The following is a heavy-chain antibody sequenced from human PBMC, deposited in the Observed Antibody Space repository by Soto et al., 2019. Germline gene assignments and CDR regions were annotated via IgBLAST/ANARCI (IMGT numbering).Heavy chain of an antibody. V-gene: IGHV4-59*08. D-gene: IGHD3-9*01. CDR1: GGSISSYY. CDR3: ARSLRYFDWFNGYYFDY. CDR2: IYYSGST. J-gene: IGHJ4*02. Sequence: TSETLSLTCTVSGGSISSYYWSWIRQPPGKGLEWIGYIYYSGSTNYNPSLKSRVTISVDTSKNQFSLKLSSVTAADTAVYYCARSLRYFDWFNGYYFDYWGQGTLVTVSS.